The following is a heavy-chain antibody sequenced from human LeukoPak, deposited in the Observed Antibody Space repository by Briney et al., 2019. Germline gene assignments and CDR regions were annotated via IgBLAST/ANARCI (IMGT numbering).Heavy chain of an antibody. J-gene: IGHJ5*02. V-gene: IGHV1-69*01. CDR2: IIPIFGTA. CDR3: AKGDSSGYLDPPNWFDP. Sequence: SVKVPCKASGGTFSSYAISWVRQAPGQGLEWMGGIIPIFGTANYAQKFQGRVTITADESTSTAYMELSSLRSEDTAVYYCAKGDSSGYLDPPNWFDPWGQGTLVTVSS. CDR1: GGTFSSYA. D-gene: IGHD3-22*01.